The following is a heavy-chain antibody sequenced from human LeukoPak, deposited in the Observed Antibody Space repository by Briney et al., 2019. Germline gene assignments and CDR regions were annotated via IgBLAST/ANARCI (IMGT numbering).Heavy chain of an antibody. J-gene: IGHJ4*02. Sequence: SETLSPTCAVHGVSFSAYSWSWIRQSPGRGLEWIGEIIPGGGVIYNPSLKSRATISGDTSENQFSLSLTSVTAADTAVYYCARIRCGHSDVVCYNYCGLGTLVTVSS. CDR2: IIPGGGV. CDR1: GVSFSAYS. V-gene: IGHV4-34*12. CDR3: ARIRCGHSDVVCYNY. D-gene: IGHD4-23*01.